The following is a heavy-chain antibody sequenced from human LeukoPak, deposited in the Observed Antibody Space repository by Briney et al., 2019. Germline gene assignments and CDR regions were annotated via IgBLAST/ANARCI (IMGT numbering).Heavy chain of an antibody. Sequence: GASVKVSCKASGGTFSSYAIGWVRQAPGQGLEWMGGIIPIFGTANYAQKFQGRVTITADESASTAYMELSSLRSEDTAVYYCRIAAAPDDYWGQGTLVTVSS. CDR2: IIPIFGTA. CDR3: RIAAAPDDY. CDR1: GGTFSSYA. D-gene: IGHD6-13*01. J-gene: IGHJ4*02. V-gene: IGHV1-69*13.